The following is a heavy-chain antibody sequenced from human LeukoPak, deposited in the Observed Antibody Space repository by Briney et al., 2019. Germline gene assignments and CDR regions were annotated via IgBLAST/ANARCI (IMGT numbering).Heavy chain of an antibody. V-gene: IGHV4-4*02. CDR1: GGSISSNTW. CDR3: ARDSSSDIVVVVAAISNWFDP. CDR2: IDHSGGT. D-gene: IGHD2-15*01. J-gene: IGHJ5*02. Sequence: PSETLSLTCGVSGGSISSNTWWSWVRQAPGKGLEWIGQIDHSGGTGYNPSLKSRVTISVDTSKNQFSLKLSSVTAADTAVYYCARDSSSDIVVVVAAISNWFDPWGQGTLVTVSS.